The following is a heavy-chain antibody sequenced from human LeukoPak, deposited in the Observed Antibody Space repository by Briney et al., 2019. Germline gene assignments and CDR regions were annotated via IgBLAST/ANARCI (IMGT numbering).Heavy chain of an antibody. CDR3: AREDYMYV. V-gene: IGHV3-64*02. Sequence: PGGSLRLSYACSGFTYSNYSFHWIRQAPAKGLQYVSVISGDGARSFYAESVKGRFTISRDISKNTLYLQMNSLRVEDTAVYYCAREDYMYVWGKGTTVIVTS. CDR1: GFTYSNYS. J-gene: IGHJ6*03. CDR2: ISGDGARS.